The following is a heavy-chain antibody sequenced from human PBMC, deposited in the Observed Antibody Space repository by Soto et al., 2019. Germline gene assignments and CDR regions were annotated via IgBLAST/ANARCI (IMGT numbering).Heavy chain of an antibody. CDR3: ARDPPTYSSGWYAGWFDP. CDR2: IYTSGST. Sequence: QVQLQESGPGLVKPSETLSLTCTVSGGSISSYYWGWIRQPAGKGLEWIGSIYTSGSTNYNHSLKSRVTMSVDTSKNQFSLKLSSVTAADTAVYYCARDPPTYSSGWYAGWFDPWGQGTLVTVSS. CDR1: GGSISSYY. J-gene: IGHJ5*02. D-gene: IGHD6-19*01. V-gene: IGHV4-4*07.